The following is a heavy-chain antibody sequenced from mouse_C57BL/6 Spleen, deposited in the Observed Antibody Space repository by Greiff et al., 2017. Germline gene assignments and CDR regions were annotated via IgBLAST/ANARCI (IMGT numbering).Heavy chain of an antibody. J-gene: IGHJ1*03. D-gene: IGHD1-1*01. V-gene: IGHV3-6*01. CDR3: ARDGVLRGYFDV. CDR1: GYSITSGYY. Sequence: ESGPGLVKPSQSLSLTCSVTGYSITSGYYWNWIRQFPGNKLEWMGYISYDGSNNYNPSLKNRISITRATSKNQFFLKLNSVTTEDTATYYCARDGVLRGYFDVWGTGTTVTVSS. CDR2: ISYDGSN.